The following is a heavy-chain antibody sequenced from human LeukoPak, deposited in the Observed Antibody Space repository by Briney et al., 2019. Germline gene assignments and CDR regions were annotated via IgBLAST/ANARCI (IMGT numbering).Heavy chain of an antibody. Sequence: ASETLSLTCTVSGGSISSYYWSWIRQPPGKGLEWIGYIYYSGSTNYNPSLKSRVTISVDTSKSQFSLKLSSVTVADTAVYYCARGGYDSSVYWGQGTLVTVSS. CDR2: IYYSGST. CDR1: GGSISSYY. D-gene: IGHD3-22*01. J-gene: IGHJ4*02. V-gene: IGHV4-59*01. CDR3: ARGGYDSSVY.